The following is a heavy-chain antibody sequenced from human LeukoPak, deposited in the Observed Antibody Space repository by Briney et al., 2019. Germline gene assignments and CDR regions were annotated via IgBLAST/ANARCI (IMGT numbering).Heavy chain of an antibody. J-gene: IGHJ5*02. CDR3: ASLSSSIAAPT. CDR1: GFTFSSYG. CDR2: IWYDGSNK. Sequence: GGSLRLSCAASGFTFSSYGMHWVRQAPGKGLEWVAVIWYDGSNKYYADSVKGRFTISRDNSKNTLYLQMNSLRAEDTAVYYCASLSSSIAAPTWGQGTLVTVSS. V-gene: IGHV3-33*01. D-gene: IGHD6-6*01.